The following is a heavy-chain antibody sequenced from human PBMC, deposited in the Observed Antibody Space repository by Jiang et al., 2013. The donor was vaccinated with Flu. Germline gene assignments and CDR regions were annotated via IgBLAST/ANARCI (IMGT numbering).Heavy chain of an antibody. Sequence: SCKASGYTFTSYYMHWVRQAPGQGLEWMGIINPSGGSTSYAQKFQGRVTMTRDTSTSTVYMELSSLRSEDTAVYYCARDCITIFGVPLSPGWFDPWGQGTLVTVSS. V-gene: IGHV1-46*01. D-gene: IGHD3-3*01. CDR2: INPSGGST. J-gene: IGHJ5*02. CDR3: ARDCITIFGVPLSPGWFDP. CDR1: GYTFTSYY.